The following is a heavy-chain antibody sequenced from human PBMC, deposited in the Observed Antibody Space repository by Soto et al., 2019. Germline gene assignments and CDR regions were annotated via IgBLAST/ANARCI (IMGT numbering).Heavy chain of an antibody. V-gene: IGHV5-51*01. D-gene: IGHD3-9*01. CDR3: ARHRNYDILTGHPDD. CDR1: GYSFTSYW. Sequence: PGESLKISCKGSGYSFTSYWIGWVRQMPGKGLEWMGIIYPGDSDTRYSPSFPGQVTISADKSIRTAYLQWSSLKASDTAVYYCARHRNYDILTGHPDDWGQGTLVTVSS. J-gene: IGHJ4*02. CDR2: IYPGDSDT.